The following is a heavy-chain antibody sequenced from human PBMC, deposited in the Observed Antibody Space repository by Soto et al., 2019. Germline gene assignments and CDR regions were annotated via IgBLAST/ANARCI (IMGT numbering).Heavy chain of an antibody. CDR1: GFTCNSYA. CDR3: AKRAVVGAARYFDY. D-gene: IGHD2-15*01. V-gene: IGHV3-23*01. CDR2: INTSGGNS. J-gene: IGHJ4*02. Sequence: GGSLRLSCAASGFTCNSYAMIWVRQAPGKGLEWVSTINTSGGNSYYPDSVKGRFTISRDNSRNTLYLQMDSLRAEDTAVYYCAKRAVVGAARYFDYWGLGTLVTVSS.